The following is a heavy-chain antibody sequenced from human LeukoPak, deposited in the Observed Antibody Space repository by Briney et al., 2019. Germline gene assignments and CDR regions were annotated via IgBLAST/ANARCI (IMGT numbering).Heavy chain of an antibody. V-gene: IGHV3-74*01. D-gene: IGHD3-22*01. CDR1: GFTFSSYW. CDR2: IKSDGST. Sequence: GGSLRLSCAASGFTFSSYWMHWVRQAPGKGLVWVSRIKSDGSTRYADSVKGRFTISRDNAKSTVSLQMNSLRAEDTGVYYCARAPSEIGGYYPEYFRHWGQGTLVTVSP. CDR3: ARAPSEIGGYYPEYFRH. J-gene: IGHJ1*01.